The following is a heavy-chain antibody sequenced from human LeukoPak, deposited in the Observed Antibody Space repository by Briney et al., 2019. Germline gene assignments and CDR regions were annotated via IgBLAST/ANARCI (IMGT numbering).Heavy chain of an antibody. J-gene: IGHJ4*02. CDR1: GGSISSYY. V-gene: IGHV4-4*09. CDR2: IYTSGST. D-gene: IGHD6-6*01. CDR3: AGSLAARLVY. Sequence: PSQTLSLTCTVSGGSISSYYWSWIRQPPGKGLEWIGYIYTSGSTNYNPSLKSRVTISVDTSKNQFSLKLSSVTAADTAVYYCAGSLAARLVYWGQGTLVTVSS.